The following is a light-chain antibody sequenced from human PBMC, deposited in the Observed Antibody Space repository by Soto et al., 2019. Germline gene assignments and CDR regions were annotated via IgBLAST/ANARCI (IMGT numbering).Light chain of an antibody. CDR3: QQYDQWWT. CDR2: DAS. V-gene: IGKV3-15*01. J-gene: IGKJ1*01. CDR1: QSVSSK. Sequence: EIVMTQYPATLSVSPGDRATLSCRASQSVSSKLAWYQQKPGQAPRLLIYDASIRATGIPARFSGSGSGTEFSLTINSLQSEDFGVYFCQQYDQWWTFGQGTKVDIK.